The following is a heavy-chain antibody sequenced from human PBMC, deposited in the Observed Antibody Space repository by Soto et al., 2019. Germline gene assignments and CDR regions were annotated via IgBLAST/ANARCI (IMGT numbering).Heavy chain of an antibody. D-gene: IGHD3-10*01. CDR2: ISTDNGNT. CDR3: ARGLGGQGYYGSGSYLFDP. CDR1: GYTFTNSG. Sequence: ASVKVSCKASGYTFTNSGISWVRQAPGQGLEWMGWISTDNGNTNYAQHLQGRVSMTTDTSTSTAYMDLRSLRSDDTAVYYCARGLGGQGYYGSGSYLFDPWGQGTLVTVSS. V-gene: IGHV1-18*01. J-gene: IGHJ5*02.